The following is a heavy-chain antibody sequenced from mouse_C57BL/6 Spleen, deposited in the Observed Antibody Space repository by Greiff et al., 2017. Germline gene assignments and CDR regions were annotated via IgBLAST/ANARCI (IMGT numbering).Heavy chain of an antibody. V-gene: IGHV5-17*01. CDR3: AREGYYAAMDY. J-gene: IGHJ4*01. D-gene: IGHD2-3*01. CDR1: GFTFSDYG. CDR2: ISSGSSTI. Sequence: EVQVVESGGGLVKPGGSLKLSCAASGFTFSDYGMHWVRQAPEQGLEWVAYISSGSSTIYYADTVKGRFTISRDNAKNTLFLQLTSLRSEDTAMYYCAREGYYAAMDYWGQGTSVTVSS.